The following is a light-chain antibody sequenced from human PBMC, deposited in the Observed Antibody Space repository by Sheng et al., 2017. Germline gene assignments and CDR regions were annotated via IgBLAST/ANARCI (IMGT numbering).Light chain of an antibody. CDR1: QSVIDNF. CDR2: AAA. J-gene: IGKJ4*01. CDR3: QQYGSSPLT. Sequence: EIVLTQSPGTLSLSPGERATLSCRASQSVIDNFLAWYQQKPGRAPRLLMYAAATRATGIPDRFSGSGSGTDFTLIISRLEPEDFAVYYCQQYGSSPLTFGGGPRWTIK. V-gene: IGKV3-20*01.